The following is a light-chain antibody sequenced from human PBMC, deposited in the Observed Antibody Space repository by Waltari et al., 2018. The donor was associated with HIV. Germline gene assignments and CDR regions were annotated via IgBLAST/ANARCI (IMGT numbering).Light chain of an antibody. J-gene: IGKJ4*01. CDR2: DAS. CDR1: QSVSSSY. CDR3: QQRSNWPPSLT. V-gene: IGKV3D-20*02. Sequence: EIVLTQSPGTLSLSPGERATLSCRASQSVSSSYLAWYQQKPGQTPRLLIFDASSRATGIPARFSGGGSGTDFTLTISSLEPEDFAVYFCQQRSNWPPSLTFGGGTKVEIK.